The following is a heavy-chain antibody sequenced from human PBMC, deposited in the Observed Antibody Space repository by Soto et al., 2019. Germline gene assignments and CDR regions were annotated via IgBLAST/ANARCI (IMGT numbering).Heavy chain of an antibody. D-gene: IGHD2-21*01. Sequence: GCKISNHFSRRILQKQGKGLEWMGRIDPSDSYTNYSPSFQGHVTISADKSISTAYLQWSSLKASDTAMYYCATQGIIPRPKSGMEVWVQGTTVTV. J-gene: IGHJ6*01. V-gene: IGHV5-10-1*01. CDR1: GCKISNHF. CDR2: IDPSDSYT. CDR3: ATQGIIPRPKSGMEV.